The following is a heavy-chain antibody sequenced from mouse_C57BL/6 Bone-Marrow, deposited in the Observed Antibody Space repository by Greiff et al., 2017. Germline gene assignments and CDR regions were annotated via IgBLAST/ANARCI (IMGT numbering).Heavy chain of an antibody. D-gene: IGHD2-4*01. Sequence: EVKLMESEGGLVQPGSSMKLSCTASGFTFSDYYMAWVRQVPEKGLEWVANINYDGSSTYYLDSLKSRFIISRDNAKNILYLQMSSLKSEDTAAYYCAREGAYYDYSYAMDYWGQGTSVTVSS. CDR1: GFTFSDYY. V-gene: IGHV5-16*01. CDR2: INYDGSST. J-gene: IGHJ4*01. CDR3: AREGAYYDYSYAMDY.